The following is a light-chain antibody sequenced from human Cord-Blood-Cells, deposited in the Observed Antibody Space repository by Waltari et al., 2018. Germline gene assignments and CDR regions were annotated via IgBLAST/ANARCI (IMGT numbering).Light chain of an antibody. CDR3: QQYNNWPRT. CDR2: GAS. CDR1: QSVSSH. V-gene: IGKV3-15*01. Sequence: EMVMTQSPATPSVSPGERATLSCRTSQSVSSHLAWSQQKPGQAPRFLIYGASTRATGTPARFSGSGSGREFTLTISSLQSEDLAVDYCQQYNNWPRTFGQGTKVEIK. J-gene: IGKJ1*01.